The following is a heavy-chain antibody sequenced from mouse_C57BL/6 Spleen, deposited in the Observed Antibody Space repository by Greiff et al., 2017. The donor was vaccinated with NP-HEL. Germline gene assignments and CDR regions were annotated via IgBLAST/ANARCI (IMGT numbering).Heavy chain of an antibody. CDR1: GYTFTSYG. J-gene: IGHJ3*01. Sequence: QVQLQQSGAELARPGASVKLSCKASGYTFTSYGISWVKQRTGQGLEWIGEIYPRSGNTYYNEKFKGKATLTADKSSSTAYMELRSLTSEDSAVYFCEGYGSSSPPGFAYWGQGTLVTVSA. CDR3: EGYGSSSPPGFAY. V-gene: IGHV1-81*01. D-gene: IGHD1-1*01. CDR2: IYPRSGNT.